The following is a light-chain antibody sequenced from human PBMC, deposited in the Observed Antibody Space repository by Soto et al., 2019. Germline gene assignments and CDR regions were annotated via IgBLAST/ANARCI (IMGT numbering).Light chain of an antibody. CDR1: QSVTSTH. J-gene: IGKJ5*01. Sequence: EILLTQSPGTLSLSPGERATLSCRASQSVTSTHLAWYQQKPGQAPRLLISGASTRAAGIPDRFSGSGSGTDFTLTISSLEPEDFAVYYCQQYGKLPITFGQGTRLEI. V-gene: IGKV3-20*01. CDR3: QQYGKLPIT. CDR2: GAS.